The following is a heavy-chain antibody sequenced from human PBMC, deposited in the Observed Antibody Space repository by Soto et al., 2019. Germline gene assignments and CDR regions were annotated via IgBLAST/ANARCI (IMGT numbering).Heavy chain of an antibody. V-gene: IGHV3-30*18. CDR1: GFTFSSYC. CDR2: ISYDGSNK. Sequence: PGGSLILSCAASGFTFSSYCMHWVRQAPGKGLEWVAVISYDGSNKYYADSVKGRFTISRDNSKNTLYLQMNSLRAEDTAVYYCAKDTRIYSSGALDVWGQGTTVTV. J-gene: IGHJ6*02. CDR3: AKDTRIYSSGALDV. D-gene: IGHD6-19*01.